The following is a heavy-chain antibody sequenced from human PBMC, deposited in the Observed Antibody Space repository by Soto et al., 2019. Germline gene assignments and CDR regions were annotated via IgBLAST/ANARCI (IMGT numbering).Heavy chain of an antibody. J-gene: IGHJ4*02. Sequence: PSETLSLTCTVSGGSVSSSSYYWGWVRQPPGKALDFIGNVFYGGSSYYKPSLKSRVTISVDTSKNQFSLKLNSVTATDTAVYYCVMESMFRGPPGYWGQGTLVTVSS. V-gene: IGHV4-39*01. CDR1: GGSVSSSSYY. CDR3: VMESMFRGPPGY. D-gene: IGHD3-10*01. CDR2: VFYGGSS.